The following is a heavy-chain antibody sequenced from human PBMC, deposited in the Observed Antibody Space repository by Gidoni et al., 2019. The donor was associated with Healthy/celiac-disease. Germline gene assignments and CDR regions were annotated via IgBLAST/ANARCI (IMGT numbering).Heavy chain of an antibody. CDR3: TRAEGIAAAGTHPFDY. J-gene: IGHJ4*02. CDR2: IRSKDDGGKT. Sequence: EVQLVESGVGLVKPGRSLRLSCTASGFTFGSYAMSWFRQAPGKGLEWVGCIRSKDDGGKTEYAEVGKGRFTSSRDDSKSIAYLQMNSLKTEDTAVYYCTRAEGIAAAGTHPFDYWGQGTLVTVSS. D-gene: IGHD6-13*01. V-gene: IGHV3-49*05. CDR1: GFTFGSYA.